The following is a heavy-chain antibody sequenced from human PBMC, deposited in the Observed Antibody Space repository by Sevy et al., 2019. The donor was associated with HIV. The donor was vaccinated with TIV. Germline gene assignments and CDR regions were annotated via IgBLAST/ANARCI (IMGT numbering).Heavy chain of an antibody. D-gene: IGHD3-10*01. J-gene: IGHJ4*02. CDR2: LSYDDSDE. V-gene: IGHV3-30-3*02. CDR1: GFIFSTSP. CDR3: AKDDLGSIDY. Sequence: GGSLRLSCAASGFIFSTSPMYWVRQAPGKGLECVAILSYDDSDENYADSVKGRFTISRDNSKNTLYLQINSLRTEDTAVYYCAKDDLGSIDYWGQGTLVTVSS.